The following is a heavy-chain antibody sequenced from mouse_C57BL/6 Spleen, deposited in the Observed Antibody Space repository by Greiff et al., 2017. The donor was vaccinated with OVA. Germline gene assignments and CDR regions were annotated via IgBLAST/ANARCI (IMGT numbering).Heavy chain of an antibody. CDR1: GFTFSSYA. J-gene: IGHJ2*01. Sequence: EVKVVESGGGLVKPGGSLKLSCAASGFTFSSYAMSWVRQTPEKRLEWVATISDGGSYTYYPDNVKGRFTISRDNAKNNLYLQMSHLKSEDTAMYYCARDYYGSHYFDYWGQGTTLTVSS. CDR3: ARDYYGSHYFDY. D-gene: IGHD1-1*01. V-gene: IGHV5-4*03. CDR2: ISDGGSYT.